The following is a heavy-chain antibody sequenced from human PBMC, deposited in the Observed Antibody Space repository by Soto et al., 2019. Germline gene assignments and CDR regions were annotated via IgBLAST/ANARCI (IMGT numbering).Heavy chain of an antibody. Sequence: QVQLVQSGPELKKPGSSLKVSCKAPGDTFNSYGISWVRQAPGQGLEWMGGIVPMFGTTNLALKFEDRVASTADELTTTVYMAIRGLTSEDAAVYYCARDLADVHLWDAFDVWGHGTMVTVSS. J-gene: IGHJ3*01. D-gene: IGHD6-13*01. CDR1: GDTFNSYG. V-gene: IGHV1-69*01. CDR3: ARDLADVHLWDAFDV. CDR2: IVPMFGTT.